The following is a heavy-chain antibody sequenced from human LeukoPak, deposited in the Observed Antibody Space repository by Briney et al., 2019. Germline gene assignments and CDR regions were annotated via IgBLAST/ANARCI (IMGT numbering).Heavy chain of an antibody. Sequence: GGSLRLSCAASGFDFSSNWMHWVRHAPGQGLVWVSRIKGDGISTNYADSVKGRFTISRDIAKSTLYLQMNSLRAEDTGVYYCAKDHYWSIDYWGRGTLVTVSS. CDR1: GFDFSSNW. D-gene: IGHD3-3*01. CDR2: IKGDGIST. J-gene: IGHJ4*02. CDR3: AKDHYWSIDY. V-gene: IGHV3-74*01.